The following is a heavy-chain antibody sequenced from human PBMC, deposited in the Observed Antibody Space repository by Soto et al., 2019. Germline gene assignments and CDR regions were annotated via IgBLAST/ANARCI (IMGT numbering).Heavy chain of an antibody. CDR3: ATGVMITFGGVTL. V-gene: IGHV1-24*01. J-gene: IGHJ2*01. CDR2: FEPEDGET. D-gene: IGHD3-16*01. Sequence: QVQLVQSGAEVKKPGASVKVSCKVSGYTLTELSMHWVRQAPVKGLEWMGGFEPEDGETIYAQKFQGRVTMNEDTSTDTAYMELRSLRSEDTAVYYCATGVMITFGGVTLWGRGTLVTVSS. CDR1: GYTLTELS.